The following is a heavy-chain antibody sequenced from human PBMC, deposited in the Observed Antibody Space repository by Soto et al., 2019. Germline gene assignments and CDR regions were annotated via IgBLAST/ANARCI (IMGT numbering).Heavy chain of an antibody. V-gene: IGHV3-23*01. Sequence: PGGSLRLSCAASGFTFSSYAMSWVRQAPGKGLEWVSGISGSGGSKYYADSVKGRFTISRDNSKNTLYLQMNSLRAEDTAVYYCAKDLASSSSYLGYWGQGTLVTVSS. CDR2: ISGSGGSK. D-gene: IGHD6-6*01. J-gene: IGHJ4*02. CDR1: GFTFSSYA. CDR3: AKDLASSSSYLGY.